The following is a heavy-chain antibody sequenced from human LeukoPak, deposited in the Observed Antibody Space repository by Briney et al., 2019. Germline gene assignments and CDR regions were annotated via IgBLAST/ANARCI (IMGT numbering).Heavy chain of an antibody. J-gene: IGHJ6*03. CDR3: ARGPLTGEHYHYYMDV. V-gene: IGHV1-8*03. D-gene: IGHD7-27*01. CDR2: LNPNTGKT. CDR1: GYSFSTFD. Sequence: AAVKVSCKASGYSFSTFDINWGRQAPGQGLEWMGWLNPNTGKTGYAQKFQDRVTITGNSSISTVDMELSSLTSDDTAVYYCARGPLTGEHYHYYMDVWGKGTTVTVSS.